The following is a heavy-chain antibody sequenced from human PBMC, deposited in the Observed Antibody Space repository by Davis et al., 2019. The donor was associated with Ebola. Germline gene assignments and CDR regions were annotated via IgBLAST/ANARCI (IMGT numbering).Heavy chain of an antibody. Sequence: MPSETLSLTCAVSGGSISSGGYSWSWIRQPPGKGLEWIGYIYHSGSTNYNPSLKSRVTISVDTSKNQFSLKLSSVTAADTAVYYCARERRYYYCSSGYYIMAYFDYWGQGTLVTVSS. V-gene: IGHV4-30-2*02. D-gene: IGHD3-22*01. CDR3: ARERRYYYCSSGYYIMAYFDY. CDR1: GGSISSGGYS. J-gene: IGHJ4*02. CDR2: IYHSGST.